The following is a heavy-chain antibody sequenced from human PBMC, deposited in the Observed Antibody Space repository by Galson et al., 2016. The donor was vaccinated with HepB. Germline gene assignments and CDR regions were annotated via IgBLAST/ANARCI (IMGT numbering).Heavy chain of an antibody. Sequence: SLRLSCAASGFTFSSYAMAWVRQAPGKGLEWVSGISGASGTTLYADSVKGRFTMSRDNSRDALYLEMNTLRVEDTAVYFCSKARGFNTYYYYYMDVWGKGTTVTASS. CDR1: GFTFSSYA. CDR3: SKARGFNTYYYYYMDV. CDR2: ISGASGTT. D-gene: IGHD3-10*01. V-gene: IGHV3-23*01. J-gene: IGHJ6*03.